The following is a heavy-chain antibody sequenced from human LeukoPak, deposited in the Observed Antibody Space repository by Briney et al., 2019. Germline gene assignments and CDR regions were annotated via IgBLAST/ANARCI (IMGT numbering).Heavy chain of an antibody. V-gene: IGHV4-34*01. J-gene: IGHJ6*03. D-gene: IGHD6-19*01. CDR1: GFTFSSYA. CDR3: AREGIAVAGTHYYYYMDV. CDR2: INHSGST. Sequence: GSLRLSCAASGFTFSSYAMTWVRQPPGKGLEWIGEINHSGSTNYNTSLKSRVTISVDTSKNQFSLKLGSVTAADTAVYYCAREGIAVAGTHYYYYMDVWGKGTTVTVSS.